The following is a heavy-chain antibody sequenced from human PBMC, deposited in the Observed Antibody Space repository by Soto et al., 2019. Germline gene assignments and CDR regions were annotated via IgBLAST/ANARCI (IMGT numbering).Heavy chain of an antibody. CDR2: INAANGDT. J-gene: IGHJ5*02. D-gene: IGHD6-13*01. CDR3: VRRHVSATGIDWFDP. V-gene: IGHV1-3*01. CDR1: GYAFTIDG. Sequence: XSLKVSCKASGYAFTIDGIRWVRQATGQRLEWMGWINAANGDTKYSPKFQGRVTITRDTSASTAYMELSSLRSEDTAVYYCVRRHVSATGIDWFDPWGQGTLVTVSS.